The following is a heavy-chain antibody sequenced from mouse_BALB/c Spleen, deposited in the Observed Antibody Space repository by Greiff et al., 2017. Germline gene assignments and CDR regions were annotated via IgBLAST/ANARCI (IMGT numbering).Heavy chain of an antibody. Sequence: EVQVVESGGGLVQPGGSRKLSCAASGFTFSSFGMHWVRQAPEKGLEWVAYISSGSGTIYYADTVKGRFTISRDNPKNTLFLQMTSLRSEDTAMYYCARFDYDYGGFAYWGQGTLVTVSA. D-gene: IGHD2-4*01. CDR1: GFTFSSFG. J-gene: IGHJ3*01. CDR3: ARFDYDYGGFAY. V-gene: IGHV5-17*02. CDR2: ISSGSGTI.